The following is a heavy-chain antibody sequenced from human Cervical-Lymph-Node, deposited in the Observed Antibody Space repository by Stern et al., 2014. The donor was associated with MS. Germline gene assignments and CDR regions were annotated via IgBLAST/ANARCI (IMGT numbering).Heavy chain of an antibody. J-gene: IGHJ6*02. CDR3: ARRGGFSHGSPHGMDV. CDR1: GYSFATYW. CDR2: IYSGYSDP. D-gene: IGHD5-18*01. Sequence: VQLVESGAEVKKPGESLKISCKGSGYSFATYWIGWGRQKPGEGLEWMGLIYSGYSDPRYSPSVEGQGTFSADKAISTASLQWSSLEASDTATYYCARRGGFSHGSPHGMDVWGQGTTVTVSS. V-gene: IGHV5-51*03.